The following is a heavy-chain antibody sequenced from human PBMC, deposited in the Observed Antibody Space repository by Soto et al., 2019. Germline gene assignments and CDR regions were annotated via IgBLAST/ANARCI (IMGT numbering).Heavy chain of an antibody. CDR2: IKQDGSDT. J-gene: IGHJ4*02. D-gene: IGHD3-9*01. CDR3: AKAADILPDY. Sequence: GGSLRLSCAASGFTFRNSRMSWVRQAPGKGLEWVANIKQDGSDTYYVASVKGRFTISRDNAQNTLYLQMNSLRAEDTDVYYCAKAADILPDYWGQGTLVTVSS. V-gene: IGHV3-7*05. CDR1: GFTFRNSR.